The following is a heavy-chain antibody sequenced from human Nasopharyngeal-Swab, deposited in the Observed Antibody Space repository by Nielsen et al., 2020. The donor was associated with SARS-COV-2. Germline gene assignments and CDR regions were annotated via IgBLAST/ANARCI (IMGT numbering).Heavy chain of an antibody. V-gene: IGHV3-30-3*01. CDR3: ASTPLDSSGYYYAFHD. CDR1: GFTFSRYT. J-gene: IGHJ4*02. CDR2: ISYDGSNK. Sequence: GESLKISCAASGFTFSRYTMHWVRPAPGKGLEWVAVISYDGSNKYYADAVKGRFTISRDISKNTLYLQINSLRAEDTAVFYCASTPLDSSGYYYAFHDWGRGTLVTGSS. D-gene: IGHD3-22*01.